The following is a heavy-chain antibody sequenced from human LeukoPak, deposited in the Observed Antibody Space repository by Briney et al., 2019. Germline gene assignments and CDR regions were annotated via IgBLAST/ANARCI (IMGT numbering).Heavy chain of an antibody. CDR1: GGSISSSSYY. CDR2: IYYSGST. J-gene: IGHJ4*02. Sequence: SETLSLTCTVSGGSISSSSYYWGWIRQPPGKGLEWIGSIYYSGSTYYNASLKSRLTISVDTSKNQFSLKLSSVTAADTAVYYCTRARVAVSGYFDFWGQGTLVTVSS. V-gene: IGHV4-39*07. CDR3: TRARVAVSGYFDF. D-gene: IGHD6-19*01.